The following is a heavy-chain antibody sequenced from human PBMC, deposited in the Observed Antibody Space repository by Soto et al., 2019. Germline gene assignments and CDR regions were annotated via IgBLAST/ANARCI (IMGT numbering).Heavy chain of an antibody. CDR1: GFTFSIYA. V-gene: IGHV3-48*01. Sequence: EVQLVESGGGLVQPGGSLRLSCAASGFTFSIYAMDWVRQAPGKGLEWLSYINGGSSYIFYADSVEGRFTISRDNAKNSLYLQMDSLSADDTAVYYCARDVKRGYDFDYWGQGTLVTVSS. CDR3: ARDVKRGYDFDY. CDR2: INGGSSYI. J-gene: IGHJ4*02. D-gene: IGHD1-1*01.